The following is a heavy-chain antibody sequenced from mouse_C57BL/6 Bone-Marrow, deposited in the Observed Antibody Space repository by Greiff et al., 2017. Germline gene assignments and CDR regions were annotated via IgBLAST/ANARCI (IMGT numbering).Heavy chain of an antibody. CDR3: TPPLWSCFDY. CDR2: IDPENGDT. Sequence: VQLQQSGAELVRPGASVKLSCTASGFNIKDDYMHWVKQRPEQGLEWIGWIDPENGDTEYASKFQGKATITADTSSSTAYLQLSSLTSEATAVYYCTPPLWSCFDYWGQGTTLTVSS. CDR1: GFNIKDDY. V-gene: IGHV14-4*01. D-gene: IGHD1-1*02. J-gene: IGHJ2*01.